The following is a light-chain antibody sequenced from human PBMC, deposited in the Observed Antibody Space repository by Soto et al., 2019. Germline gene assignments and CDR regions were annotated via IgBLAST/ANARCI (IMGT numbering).Light chain of an antibody. Sequence: QSALTQPPSASGSPGRSVTISCTGTSSDVGGYDYVSWFQQHPGKAPKLIIYEVTKRPSGVPDRFFASKSGNTASLTVSGLQAEDEADYYCSSFVAGNNYWVFGGGTKLTVL. V-gene: IGLV2-8*01. CDR3: SSFVAGNNYWV. CDR1: SSDVGGYDY. CDR2: EVT. J-gene: IGLJ3*02.